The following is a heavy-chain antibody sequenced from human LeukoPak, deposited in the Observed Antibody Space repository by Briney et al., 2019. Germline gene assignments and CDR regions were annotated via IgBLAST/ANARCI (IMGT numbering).Heavy chain of an antibody. CDR1: GGSTSSYY. J-gene: IGHJ4*02. Sequence: SETLSLTCTVSGGSTSSYYWSWIRQPPGKGLEWIGYIYYSGSTNYNPSLKSRVTISVDTSKNKFSLRLSSVTAADTAVYYCARVTGYVMEDYFDYWGQGTLVTVSS. V-gene: IGHV4-59*01. CDR2: IYYSGST. D-gene: IGHD6-13*01. CDR3: ARVTGYVMEDYFDY.